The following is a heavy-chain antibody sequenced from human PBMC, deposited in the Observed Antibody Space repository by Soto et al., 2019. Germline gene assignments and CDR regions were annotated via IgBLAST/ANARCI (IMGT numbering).Heavy chain of an antibody. J-gene: IGHJ6*03. CDR3: AREAAVAGTPLYYCYYMDV. V-gene: IGHV3-7*01. D-gene: IGHD6-19*01. Sequence: GGSLRLSCAASGFTFSSYWMSWVRQAPGKGLEWVANIKQDGSEKYYVDSVKGRFTISRDNAKNSLYLQMNSLRAEDTAVYYCAREAAVAGTPLYYCYYMDVWGKGTTVTVSS. CDR2: IKQDGSEK. CDR1: GFTFSSYW.